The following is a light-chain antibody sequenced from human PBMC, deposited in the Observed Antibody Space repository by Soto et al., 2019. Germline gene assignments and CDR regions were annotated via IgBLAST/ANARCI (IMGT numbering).Light chain of an antibody. CDR3: QQYSTYLLT. CDR2: QAS. Sequence: IQMTQSPSTLSASVGDRVTMTCRASQSIRTWLAWYQQKPGKAPRLLMYQASSLKSGVPSRFSGSGSETDFTLTITSLQPDDTATYFCQQYSTYLLTFGQGTKVDVK. CDR1: QSIRTW. V-gene: IGKV1-5*03. J-gene: IGKJ1*01.